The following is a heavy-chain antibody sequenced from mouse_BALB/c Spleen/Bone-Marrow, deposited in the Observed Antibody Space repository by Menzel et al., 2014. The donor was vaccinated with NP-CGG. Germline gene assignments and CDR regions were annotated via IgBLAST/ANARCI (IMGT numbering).Heavy chain of an antibody. V-gene: IGHV1-14*01. CDR1: GYTFTSYV. D-gene: IGHD1-1*01. J-gene: IGHJ4*01. CDR2: INPDNGGT. CDR3: ARFGHYGSPYAMDY. Sequence: EVKLVESGPEVVKPGASVKMSCKASGYTFTSYVLHWVKQKPGQGLEWIGYINPDNGGTKYNEKFKGKATLTSDKSSRTAYMELSSLTSEDSTVYYCARFGHYGSPYAMDYWGQGTSVTVSS.